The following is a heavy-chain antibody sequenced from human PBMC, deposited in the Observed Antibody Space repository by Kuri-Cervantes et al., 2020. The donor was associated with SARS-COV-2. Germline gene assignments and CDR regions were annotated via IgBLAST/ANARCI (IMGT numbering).Heavy chain of an antibody. CDR2: INPNSGGT. J-gene: IGHJ2*01. V-gene: IGHV1-2*02. CDR3: ARVPAIVVVPAAIVDWYFDL. D-gene: IGHD2-2*01. CDR1: GYTFTSYY. Sequence: ASVKVSCKASGYTFTSYYMHWVRQAPGQGSEWKGWINPNSGGTNYAQKVQGRVTMTRDTSIGTAYMELSRLRSDDTAVYYCARVPAIVVVPAAIVDWYFDLWGRGTLVTVSS.